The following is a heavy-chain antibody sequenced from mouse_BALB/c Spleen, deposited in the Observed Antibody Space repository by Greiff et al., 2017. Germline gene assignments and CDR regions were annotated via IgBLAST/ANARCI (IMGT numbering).Heavy chain of an antibody. CDR3: ARGDYYYGYYFDY. V-gene: IGHV3-6*02. J-gene: IGHJ2*01. CDR2: ISYDGSN. D-gene: IGHD1-2*01. CDR1: GYSITSGYY. Sequence: EVKLQESGPGLVKPSQSLSLTCSVTGYSITSGYYWNWIRQFPGNKLEWMGYISYDGSNNYNPSLKNRISITRDTSKNQFFLKLNSVTTEDTATYYCARGDYYYGYYFDYWGQGTTLTVSS.